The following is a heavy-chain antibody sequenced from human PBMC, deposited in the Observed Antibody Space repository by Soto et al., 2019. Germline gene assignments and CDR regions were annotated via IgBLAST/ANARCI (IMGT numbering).Heavy chain of an antibody. CDR2: INHSGST. D-gene: IGHD1-7*01. CDR1: GGSFSGYY. CDR3: ARVTGYNWNYEPSIHFDY. V-gene: IGHV4-34*01. J-gene: IGHJ4*02. Sequence: SETLSLTCAVYGGSFSGYYWSWIRQPPGKGLEWIGEINHSGSTNYNPSLKSRVTISVDTSKNQFSLKLSSVTAADTTVYYCARVTGYNWNYEPSIHFDYWGQGTLVTVSS.